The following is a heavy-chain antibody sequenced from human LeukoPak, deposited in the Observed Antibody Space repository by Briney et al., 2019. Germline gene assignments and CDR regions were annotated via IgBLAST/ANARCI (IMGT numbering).Heavy chain of an antibody. CDR3: ASRSGLLWFGEFNY. J-gene: IGHJ4*02. V-gene: IGHV4-34*01. CDR1: GGSFSGYY. Sequence: SETLSLTCAVYGGSFSGYYWGWIRQPPGKGLEWIGEINHSGSTNYNPSLKSRVTISVDTSKNQFSLKLSSVTAADTAVYYCASRSGLLWFGEFNYWGQGTLVTVSS. CDR2: INHSGST. D-gene: IGHD3-10*01.